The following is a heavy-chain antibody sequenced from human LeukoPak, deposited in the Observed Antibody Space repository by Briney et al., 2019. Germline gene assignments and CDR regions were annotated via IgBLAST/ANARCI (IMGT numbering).Heavy chain of an antibody. CDR3: ARQSSSWGYYYYGMDV. CDR2: IYYSGST. J-gene: IGHJ6*02. V-gene: IGHV4-59*08. D-gene: IGHD6-13*01. CDR1: GGSISSYY. Sequence: SETLSLTCTVSGGSISSYYWRWTRQPPGKGLEWIGYIYYSGSTNYNPSLKSRVTISVDTSKNQFSLKLSSVTAADTAVYYCARQSSSWGYYYYGMDVWGQGTTVTVSS.